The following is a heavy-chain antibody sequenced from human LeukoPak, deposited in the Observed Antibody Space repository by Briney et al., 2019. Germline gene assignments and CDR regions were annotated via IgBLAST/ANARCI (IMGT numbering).Heavy chain of an antibody. Sequence: GGSLRLSCAASGFTFSSYAMSWVRQAPGKGLEWVSDISGSGGSTYYADSVKGRFTISRDNAKNSLYLQMNSLRAEDTAVYYCARGDYYDSSGFPDYWGQGTLVTVSS. D-gene: IGHD3-22*01. CDR3: ARGDYYDSSGFPDY. CDR1: GFTFSSYA. CDR2: ISGSGGST. V-gene: IGHV3-23*01. J-gene: IGHJ4*02.